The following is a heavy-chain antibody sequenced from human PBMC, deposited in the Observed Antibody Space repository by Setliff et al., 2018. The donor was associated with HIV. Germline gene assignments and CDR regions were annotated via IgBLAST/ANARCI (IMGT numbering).Heavy chain of an antibody. Sequence: SETLSLTCSVSGVSINRTDHYWGWIRQSPGKRLEWIGSVSQSGSTYYNPSLKSRITISVDRSKNLFSLKLISVTAADQGVYYCARVPVAGANWFDPWAWEPWSPS. J-gene: IGHJ5*02. CDR1: GVSINRTDHY. CDR2: VSQSGST. V-gene: IGHV4-39*01. CDR3: ARVPVAGANWFDP. D-gene: IGHD2-21*01.